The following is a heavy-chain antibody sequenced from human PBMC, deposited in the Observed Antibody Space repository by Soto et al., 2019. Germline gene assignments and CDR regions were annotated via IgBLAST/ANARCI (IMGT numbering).Heavy chain of an antibody. D-gene: IGHD3-22*01. V-gene: IGHV3-23*01. J-gene: IGHJ4*02. CDR2: ISGSGGST. CDR3: AKDRGWGGMIVVVIITFDY. CDR1: GFTFSSYA. Sequence: EVQLLESGGGLVQPGGSLRLSCAASGFTFSSYAMSWVRQAPGKGLEWVSAISGSGGSTYYADSVKGRFTISRDNSKNTLYLQMNSLRAEDTAVYYCAKDRGWGGMIVVVIITFDYWGQGALVTVSS.